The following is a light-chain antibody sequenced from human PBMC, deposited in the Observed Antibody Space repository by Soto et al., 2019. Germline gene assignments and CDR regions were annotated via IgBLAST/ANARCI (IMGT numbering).Light chain of an antibody. J-gene: IGLJ1*01. Sequence: QSALTQPASVSGSPGQSITISCTGTSSSVGGYNYVSWYQQHPGKAPKLMIYDVSNRPSGVSNRFSGSKSGNTASLTISGLQAEDEADYYCSSYTSSSTLLYVFGTGTKVTVL. CDR1: SSSVGGYNY. CDR3: SSYTSSSTLLYV. CDR2: DVS. V-gene: IGLV2-14*01.